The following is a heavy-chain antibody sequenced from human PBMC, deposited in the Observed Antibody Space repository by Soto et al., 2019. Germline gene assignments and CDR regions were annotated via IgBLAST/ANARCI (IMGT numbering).Heavy chain of an antibody. CDR1: GGSISSSSYY. J-gene: IGHJ6*02. Sequence: TSETLSLTCTVSGGSISSSSYYWGWIRQPPGKGLEWIGSIYYSGSTYYNPSLKSRVTISVDTSKNQFSLKLSSVTAADTAVYYCARGLGGYYPYYYYGMDVWGQGTTVTVSS. D-gene: IGHD3-22*01. CDR3: ARGLGGYYPYYYYGMDV. V-gene: IGHV4-39*01. CDR2: IYYSGST.